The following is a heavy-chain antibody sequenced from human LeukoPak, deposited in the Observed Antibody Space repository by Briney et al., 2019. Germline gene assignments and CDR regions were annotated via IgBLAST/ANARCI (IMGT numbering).Heavy chain of an antibody. Sequence: GGSLRLSCAASGFTFSSYAMHWVRQAPGKGLEWVAVISYDGSNKYYADSVKGRFTISRDNSKNTLYLQMNSLRAEDTAVYYCARENYVWGSYRYMGGFDYWGQGTLVTVSS. J-gene: IGHJ4*02. D-gene: IGHD3-16*02. CDR3: ARENYVWGSYRYMGGFDY. CDR2: ISYDGSNK. CDR1: GFTFSSYA. V-gene: IGHV3-30-3*01.